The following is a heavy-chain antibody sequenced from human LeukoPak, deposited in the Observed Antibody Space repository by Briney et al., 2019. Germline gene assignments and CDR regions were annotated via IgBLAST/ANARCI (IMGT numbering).Heavy chain of an antibody. CDR2: IGSSGTTI. J-gene: IGHJ4*02. V-gene: IGHV3-48*03. CDR3: ALVAVASDFDY. Sequence: PGGSLRLSCAVSGFPFSIYEMNWVRQAPGKGLEWVSNIGSSGTTIYYADSVKGRFSISRDNAKSPLYLQMNSLRVEDTAVYYCALVAVASDFDYRGQGALVTVSS. CDR1: GFPFSIYE. D-gene: IGHD6-19*01.